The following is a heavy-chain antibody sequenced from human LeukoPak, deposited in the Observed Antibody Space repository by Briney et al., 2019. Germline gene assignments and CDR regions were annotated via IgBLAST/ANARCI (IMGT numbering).Heavy chain of an antibody. CDR2: INHSGGT. J-gene: IGHJ1*01. CDR1: GGSFSGYY. V-gene: IGHV4-34*01. CDR3: ARGRARGYYGSGSAGYFQH. Sequence: SETLSLTCAVYGGSFSGYYWSWIRQPPGKGLEWIGEINHSGGTNYNPSLKSRVTISVDTSKNQFSLKLSSVTAADTAVYYCARGRARGYYGSGSAGYFQHWGQGTLVTVSS. D-gene: IGHD3-10*01.